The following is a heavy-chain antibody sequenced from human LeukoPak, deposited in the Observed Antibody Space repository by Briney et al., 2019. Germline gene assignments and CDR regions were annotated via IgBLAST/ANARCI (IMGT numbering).Heavy chain of an antibody. CDR3: ARVQYSSSVDS. D-gene: IGHD6-6*01. CDR2: IIPIFGTA. Sequence: ASVKVSCKASGGTFSSYAISWVRQAPGQGLEWMGGIIPIFGTANYAQKFQGRVTITADKSTSTAYMELSSLRSEDAAVYYCARVQYSSSVDSWGQGTLVTVSS. CDR1: GGTFSSYA. J-gene: IGHJ4*02. V-gene: IGHV1-69*06.